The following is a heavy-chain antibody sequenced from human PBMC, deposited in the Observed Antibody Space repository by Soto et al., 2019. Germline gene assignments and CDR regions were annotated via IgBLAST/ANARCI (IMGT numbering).Heavy chain of an antibody. CDR3: ARVQWLASHI. Sequence: EVQLVESGGGLVKPGGPLSPPGEPSGSPFSSYSITWFRQAPGKGLEWVSTITTSSTSIYYADSVKGRFTISRDNAKNSLYLQMNSLRVEDTAVYYCARVQWLASHIWGQGTMVTVSS. J-gene: IGHJ3*02. CDR1: GSPFSSYS. D-gene: IGHD6-19*01. CDR2: ITTSSTSI. V-gene: IGHV3-21*01.